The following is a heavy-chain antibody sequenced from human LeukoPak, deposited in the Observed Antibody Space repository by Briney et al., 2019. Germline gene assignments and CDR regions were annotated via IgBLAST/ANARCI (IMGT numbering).Heavy chain of an antibody. CDR1: GGSIGSYY. V-gene: IGHV4-59*01. CDR2: IYFTGTT. Sequence: SETLSLTCAVSGGSIGSYYWSWLRQPPGRALEWIGCIYFTGTTNYNPSLKSRVTISVDTSRNQFSLSLTSVTAADTAVYYCAREDPQTRVPEGLDVWGQGTTVTVSS. CDR3: AREDPQTRVPEGLDV. J-gene: IGHJ6*02. D-gene: IGHD4/OR15-4a*01.